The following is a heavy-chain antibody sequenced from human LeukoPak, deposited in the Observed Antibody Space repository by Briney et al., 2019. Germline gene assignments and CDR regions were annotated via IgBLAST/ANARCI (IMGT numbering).Heavy chain of an antibody. Sequence: ASVKVSCKASGYTFTSYGISWVRQAPGQGLEWMGWISAYNGNTNYAQKLQGRVTMTTDTSTSTAYMELRSLRSDDTAVYYCARYYYDSSGYYPGAFDIWGQGTMVTVSS. CDR2: ISAYNGNT. CDR1: GYTFTSYG. D-gene: IGHD3-22*01. CDR3: ARYYYDSSGYYPGAFDI. V-gene: IGHV1-18*01. J-gene: IGHJ3*02.